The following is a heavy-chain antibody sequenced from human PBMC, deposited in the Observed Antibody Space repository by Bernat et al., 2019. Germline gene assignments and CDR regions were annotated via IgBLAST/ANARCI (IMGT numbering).Heavy chain of an antibody. D-gene: IGHD5-12*01. CDR2: IKSKTDGGTT. J-gene: IGHJ4*02. V-gene: IGHV3-15*07. CDR1: GFTFSNAW. Sequence: EVQLVESGGGLVKPGGSLRLSCAASGFTFSNAWMNWVRQAPGKGLEWVGRIKSKTDGGTTDYAAPVKGRFTISRDDSKNTLYLQMISLKTEDTAVYYCTTGTDIVATNTAHFDYWGQGTLVTVSS. CDR3: TTGTDIVATNTAHFDY.